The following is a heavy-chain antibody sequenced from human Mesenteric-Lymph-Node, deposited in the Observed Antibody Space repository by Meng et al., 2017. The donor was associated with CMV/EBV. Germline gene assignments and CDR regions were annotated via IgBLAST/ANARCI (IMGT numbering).Heavy chain of an antibody. D-gene: IGHD3-3*01. J-gene: IGHJ4*02. CDR2: IWYDGSNK. CDR3: AKEVYFGVGSPFDY. V-gene: IGHV3-33*06. Sequence: GESLKISCAASGFTFSSYVMHWVRQAPGKGLEWVSVIWYDGSNKYYADSVKGRFTISRDNSKNTLYLQMNSLRAEDTAVYYCAKEVYFGVGSPFDYWGQGTLVTVSS. CDR1: GFTFSSYV.